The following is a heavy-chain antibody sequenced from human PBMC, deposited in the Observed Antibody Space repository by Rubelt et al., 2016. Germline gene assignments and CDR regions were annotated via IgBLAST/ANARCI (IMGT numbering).Heavy chain of an antibody. CDR1: GFTFSDYW. CDR3: AKSWWQQFEAH. V-gene: IGHV3-74*01. CDR2: LNGDGSTT. J-gene: IGHJ4*02. Sequence: EVQLVESGGGLVQPGGSLRLSCVASGFTFSDYWMHWVRQAPGKGLVWVSRLNGDGSTTTYTDSVKGRFTISRDNAKNKLYLQMNSMRVEDTAVYYCAKSWWQQFEAHWGKGTLVTVSS. D-gene: IGHD2-15*01.